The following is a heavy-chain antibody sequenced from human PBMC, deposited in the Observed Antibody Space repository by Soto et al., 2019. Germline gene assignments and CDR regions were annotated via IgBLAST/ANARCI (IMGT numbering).Heavy chain of an antibody. J-gene: IGHJ2*01. CDR1: GFTFDDYA. CDR2: ISWNSGSI. Sequence: EVQLVESGGGLVQPGRSLRLSCAASGFTFDDYAMHWVRQAPGKGLEWVSGISWNSGSIGYADSVKGRFTISRDNAKNSLYLQMNSLRAEDTALYYCAKDIGYCSGGSCYKGFDLWGRGTLVTVSS. CDR3: AKDIGYCSGGSCYKGFDL. D-gene: IGHD2-15*01. V-gene: IGHV3-9*01.